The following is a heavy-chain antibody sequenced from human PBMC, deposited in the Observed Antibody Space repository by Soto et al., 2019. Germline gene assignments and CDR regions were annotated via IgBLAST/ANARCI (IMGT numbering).Heavy chain of an antibody. CDR3: TTGYYDFWSGPNAFDI. CDR2: IKSKTDGGTT. Sequence: GGSLRLSCAASGFTFSNAWMNWVRQAPGKGLEWVGRIKSKTDGGTTDYAAPVKSRFTISRDDSKNTLYLQMNSLKTEDTAVYYCTTGYYDFWSGPNAFDIWGQGTMVTVSS. V-gene: IGHV3-15*07. CDR1: GFTFSNAW. D-gene: IGHD3-3*01. J-gene: IGHJ3*02.